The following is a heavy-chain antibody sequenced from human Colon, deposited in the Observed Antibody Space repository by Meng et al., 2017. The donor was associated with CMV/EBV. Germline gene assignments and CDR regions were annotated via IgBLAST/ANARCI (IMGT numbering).Heavy chain of an antibody. Sequence: SCAASGFTSRRYNMNWVRQAQGKGLEWVSSISGGTYIYYADSVKGRFTISRDNAKNSLYLQMNSLRPEDTAIYYCASGRERELLSVYWGQGTLVTVSS. CDR3: ASGRERELLSVY. J-gene: IGHJ4*02. CDR2: ISGGTYI. V-gene: IGHV3-21*01. CDR1: GFTSRRYN. D-gene: IGHD2/OR15-2a*01.